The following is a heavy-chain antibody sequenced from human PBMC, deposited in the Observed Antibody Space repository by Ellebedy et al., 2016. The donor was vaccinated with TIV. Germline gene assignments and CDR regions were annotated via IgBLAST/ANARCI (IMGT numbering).Heavy chain of an antibody. CDR2: IYYSGST. CDR1: VGSISSHY. V-gene: IGHV4-59*11. D-gene: IGHD3-22*01. Sequence: SETLSLTCTVSVGSISSHYWSWIRQPPGKGLEWIGYIYYSGSTNYNPSLKSRVTISVDTSKNQFSLKLSSVTAADTAVYYCAILDLRSYYDITNWGQGTLVTVSS. CDR3: AILDLRSYYDITN. J-gene: IGHJ4*02.